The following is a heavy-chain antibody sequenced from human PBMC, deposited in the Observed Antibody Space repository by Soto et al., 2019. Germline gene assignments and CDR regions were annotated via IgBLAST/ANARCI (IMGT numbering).Heavy chain of an antibody. CDR1: GYSVSSNTAS. V-gene: IGHV6-1*01. Sequence: SHTLSLTGAISGYSVSSNTASWNWIRQSPSRGLEWLGGTYFRSKWYNDYAVSVKSRIIINPDTSNNQFSLQLNSVTPEDTAVYFCAKGDNLGPKTGYAFDPWGQGIMVTVSS. CDR3: AKGDNLGPKTGYAFDP. D-gene: IGHD5-12*01. CDR2: TYFRSKWYN. J-gene: IGHJ5*02.